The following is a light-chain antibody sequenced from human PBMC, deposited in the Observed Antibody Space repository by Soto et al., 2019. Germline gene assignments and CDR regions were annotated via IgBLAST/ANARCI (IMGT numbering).Light chain of an antibody. CDR3: QHYNNGPR. J-gene: IGKJ1*01. Sequence: EIVMTQSPTTLSVSPGEGATLSCRASQTINNNLAWYQQKPGQAPRLLIYGASRRATGVPARFSGSGSGTEFTLTISSLQSEDFAVYYCQHYNNGPRFGQVTKVDI. CDR2: GAS. CDR1: QTINNN. V-gene: IGKV3-15*01.